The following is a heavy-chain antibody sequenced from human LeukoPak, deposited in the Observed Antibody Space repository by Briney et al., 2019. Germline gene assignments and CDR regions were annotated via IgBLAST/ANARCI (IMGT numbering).Heavy chain of an antibody. V-gene: IGHV3-30*02. CDR3: AKDLLGASNWYFDL. CDR2: IHYGGNNK. Sequence: GGSLRLSCAVSGFTFSSYGMHWVRQGPVKGLEWVAFIHYGGNNKNYADSVKDRFTISRDNSKNTLYLQMNNLRVEDTAIYYCAKDLLGASNWYFDLWGRGTLVTVSS. CDR1: GFTFSSYG. J-gene: IGHJ2*01.